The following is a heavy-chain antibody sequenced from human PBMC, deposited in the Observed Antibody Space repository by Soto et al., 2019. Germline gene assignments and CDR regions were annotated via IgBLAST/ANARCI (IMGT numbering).Heavy chain of an antibody. J-gene: IGHJ4*02. Sequence: GGSLRLSCAASGFTFSSYSMNWVRQAPGKGLEWVSSISSSSSYIYYADSVKGRFTISRDNAKNSLYLQMNSLRAEDTAVYYCARDLDSYGPFDYWGQETLVTVSS. CDR3: ARDLDSYGPFDY. CDR2: ISSSSSYI. CDR1: GFTFSSYS. V-gene: IGHV3-21*01. D-gene: IGHD5-18*01.